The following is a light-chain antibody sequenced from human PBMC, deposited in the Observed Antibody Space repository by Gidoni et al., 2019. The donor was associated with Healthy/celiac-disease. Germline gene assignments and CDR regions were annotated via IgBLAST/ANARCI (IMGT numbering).Light chain of an antibody. CDR1: QSVSSSY. Sequence: EIVLTQSPGTLSLSPGERATLSCRASQSVSSSYLAWYQQKPGQAPRLLIYGASSRATGIPDRFSGSGSGTDFTLTISRLEPEDFAVYYCQQYGSSPPYTFDQXTKLEIK. J-gene: IGKJ2*01. V-gene: IGKV3-20*01. CDR2: GAS. CDR3: QQYGSSPPYT.